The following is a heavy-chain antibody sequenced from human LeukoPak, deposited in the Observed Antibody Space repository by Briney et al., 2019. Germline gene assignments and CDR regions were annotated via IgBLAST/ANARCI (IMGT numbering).Heavy chain of an antibody. V-gene: IGHV4-39*07. CDR3: ARVWFGELLSYYFDY. CDR1: GGSISSSSYY. D-gene: IGHD3-10*01. CDR2: IYYSGST. J-gene: IGHJ4*02. Sequence: PSETLSLTCTVSGGSISSSSYYWGWIRQPPGKGLEWIGSIYYSGSTYYNPSLKSRVTISIDTSKNQFSLKLSSVTAADTAVYYCARVWFGELLSYYFDYWGQGTLVTVSS.